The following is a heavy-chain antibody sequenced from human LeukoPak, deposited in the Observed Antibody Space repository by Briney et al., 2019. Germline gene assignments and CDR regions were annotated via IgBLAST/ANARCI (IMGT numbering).Heavy chain of an antibody. D-gene: IGHD6-13*01. CDR2: ITGSTLSI. Sequence: GGFLRLSCTASGFTFSSYSMNWVRQAPGKGLEWVSSITGSTLSIYYADSVKGRFTISRDNSKNTLYLQMNSLRAEDTAVYYCARDRSSSLDYWGQGTLVTVSS. V-gene: IGHV3-21*01. CDR3: ARDRSSSLDY. CDR1: GFTFSSYS. J-gene: IGHJ4*02.